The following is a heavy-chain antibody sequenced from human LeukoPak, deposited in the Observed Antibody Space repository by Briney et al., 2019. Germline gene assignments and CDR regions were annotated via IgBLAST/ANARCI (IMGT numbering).Heavy chain of an antibody. J-gene: IGHJ4*02. CDR3: ARELRLLGTTGTTSFDY. D-gene: IGHD1-1*01. CDR2: MNPNSGNT. CDR1: GYTFTSYD. V-gene: IGHV1-8*01. Sequence: GASVKVSCKASGYTFTSYDINWVRQATGQGLEWMGWMNPNSGNTGYAQKLQGRVTMTRNTSISTAYMELSSLRSEDTAVYYCARELRLLGTTGTTSFDYWGQGTLVTVSS.